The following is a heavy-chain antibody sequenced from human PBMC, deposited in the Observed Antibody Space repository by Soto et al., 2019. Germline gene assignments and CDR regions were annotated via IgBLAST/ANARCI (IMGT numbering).Heavy chain of an antibody. CDR1: GYSISSGYY. D-gene: IGHD1-7*01. Sequence: LSLTCAVSGYSISSGYYWGWIRQPPGKGLEWIGSIYHSGSTYYNPSLKSRVTISVDTSKNQFSLKLSSVTAADTAVYYCARPTGTTSWFDPWGQGTLVTVSS. CDR3: ARPTGTTSWFDP. V-gene: IGHV4-38-2*01. J-gene: IGHJ5*02. CDR2: IYHSGST.